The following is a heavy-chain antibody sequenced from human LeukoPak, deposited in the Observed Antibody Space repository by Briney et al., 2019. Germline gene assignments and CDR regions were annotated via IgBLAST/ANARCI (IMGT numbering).Heavy chain of an antibody. Sequence: ASVKVSCKVSGYTLTELSMHWVRQAPGKGLEWMGGFHPEDGETIYAQKFQGRVTMTEDTSTDTAYMELSSLRSEDTAVYYCAGGSGSYGIRDAFDIWGQGTMVTVSS. V-gene: IGHV1-24*01. CDR2: FHPEDGET. CDR1: GYTLTELS. D-gene: IGHD3-10*01. J-gene: IGHJ3*02. CDR3: AGGSGSYGIRDAFDI.